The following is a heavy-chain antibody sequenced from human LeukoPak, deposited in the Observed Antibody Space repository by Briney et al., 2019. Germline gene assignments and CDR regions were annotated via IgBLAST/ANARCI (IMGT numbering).Heavy chain of an antibody. CDR1: GFTFSSDW. CDR2: IKQDGSEK. J-gene: IGHJ5*02. CDR3: ARDQS. Sequence: GGSLRLSCAASGFTFSSDWMSWVRQAPGKGLEWVANIKQDGSEKYYVDSVKGRFTISRDNAKNSLYLQMNSLRAEDTAVYYCARDQSWGQGTLVTVSS. V-gene: IGHV3-7*01.